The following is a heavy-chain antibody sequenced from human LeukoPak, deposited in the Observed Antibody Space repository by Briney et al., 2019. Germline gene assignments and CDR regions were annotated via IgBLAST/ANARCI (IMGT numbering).Heavy chain of an antibody. Sequence: GASVKLSCKASGYTFTGYYMHWVRQAPGQGLEWMGWINPNSGGTNYAQKFQGRVTMTRDTSISTAYMELSRLRSDDTAFYYCASGGHIRVYDSNPYYGHYWGEGTLVTVSS. CDR3: ASGGHIRVYDSNPYYGHY. CDR2: INPNSGGT. V-gene: IGHV1-2*02. J-gene: IGHJ4*02. D-gene: IGHD3-22*01. CDR1: GYTFTGYY.